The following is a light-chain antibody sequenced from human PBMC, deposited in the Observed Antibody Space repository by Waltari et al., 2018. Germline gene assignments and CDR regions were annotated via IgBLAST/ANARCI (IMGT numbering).Light chain of an antibody. CDR1: QSISSY. CDR3: QHYDNFPFT. CDR2: AAS. Sequence: DIQMTQSPSSLSASVGDRVTITCRASQSISSYLNWYQQKPGKAPKLLIYAASSLQSGVPSRFSGSGSGTDFTLTIAALQPEDFATYFCQHYDNFPFTFGPGTTVDVK. V-gene: IGKV1-39*01. J-gene: IGKJ3*01.